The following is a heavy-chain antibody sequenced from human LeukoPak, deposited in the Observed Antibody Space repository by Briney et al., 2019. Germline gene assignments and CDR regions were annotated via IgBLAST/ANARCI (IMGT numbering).Heavy chain of an antibody. D-gene: IGHD2-21*01. Sequence: GGSLRLSCAASGFTFSSYGMHCVRQAPGKGLEWVAFIRYDGSNKYYADSVKGRFTISRDNSKNTLYLQMNSLRAEDTAVYYCAKGLGAYCGGDCVSPFDYWGQGTLVTVSS. CDR3: AKGLGAYCGGDCVSPFDY. CDR2: IRYDGSNK. CDR1: GFTFSSYG. J-gene: IGHJ4*02. V-gene: IGHV3-30*02.